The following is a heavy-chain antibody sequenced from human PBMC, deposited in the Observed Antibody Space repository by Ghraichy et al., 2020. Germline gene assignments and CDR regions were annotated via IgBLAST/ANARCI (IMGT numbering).Heavy chain of an antibody. D-gene: IGHD6-19*01. Sequence: SETLSLTCTVSGGSISSYYWSWIRQPPGKGLEWIGYIYYSGSTNYNPPLKSRVTISVDTSKNQFPLELSSVTAADPAVYYCAGSYSSGWLTGSTDYFDYWGQGTLVPVPS. CDR1: GGSISSYY. CDR3: AGSYSSGWLTGSTDYFDY. V-gene: IGHV4-59*01. J-gene: IGHJ4*02. CDR2: IYYSGST.